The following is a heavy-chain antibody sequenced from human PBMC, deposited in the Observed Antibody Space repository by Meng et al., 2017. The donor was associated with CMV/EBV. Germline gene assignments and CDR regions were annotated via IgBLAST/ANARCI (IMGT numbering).Heavy chain of an antibody. CDR3: ARDKGTGAFDY. CDR2: ISYDGNKK. J-gene: IGHJ4*02. D-gene: IGHD3/OR15-3a*01. V-gene: IGHV3-30*04. CDR1: GFTFSSYA. Sequence: GESLKISCAASGFTFSSYAMHWVRQAPGKGLEWVAFISYDGNKKKYADSATGRFTISRDTPKDTLYLEVKSLKTDDTAIYYCARDKGTGAFDYWGQGSLVTVSS.